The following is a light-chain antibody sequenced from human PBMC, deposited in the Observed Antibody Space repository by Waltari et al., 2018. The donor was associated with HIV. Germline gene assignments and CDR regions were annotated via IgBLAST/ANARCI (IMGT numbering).Light chain of an antibody. Sequence: DIQMTQSPSSLSASVVDRVTITCRASQSISVYLNWYQQKQGKAPQLLIYDASTLQSGLPSRCSGSGSGTDFTLTITNLQPEDFATYFCQQSFDVPLVFGPGTKVD. V-gene: IGKV1-39*01. CDR2: DAS. J-gene: IGKJ3*01. CDR3: QQSFDVPLV. CDR1: QSISVY.